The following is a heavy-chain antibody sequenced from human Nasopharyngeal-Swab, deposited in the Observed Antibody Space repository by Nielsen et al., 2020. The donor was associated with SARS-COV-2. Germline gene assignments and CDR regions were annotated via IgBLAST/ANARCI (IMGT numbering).Heavy chain of an antibody. CDR3: TRCGGGCYSGRDY. CDR1: GFTFSDSA. CDR2: VRRQGNNYAT. Sequence: GESLKISCAAPGFTFSDSAIHWVRQASGKGLEWVGRVRRQGNNYATAYSASVKGRFIIFRDDPTNTAYLQMNSLKTEDTAMYYCTRCGGGCYSGRDYWGQGTLVTVSS. J-gene: IGHJ4*02. D-gene: IGHD2-15*01. V-gene: IGHV3-73*01.